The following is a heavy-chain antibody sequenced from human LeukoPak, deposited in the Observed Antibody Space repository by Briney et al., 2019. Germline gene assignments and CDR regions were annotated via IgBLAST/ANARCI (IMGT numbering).Heavy chain of an antibody. J-gene: IGHJ4*02. D-gene: IGHD3-10*01. CDR1: GGSFSGYY. CDR3: ARGTLDTMVRGVIHIPYY. V-gene: IGHV4-34*01. CDR2: INHSGST. Sequence: SETLSLTCAVYGGSFSGYYWSWIRQPPGKGLEWIGEINHSGSTNYNPSLKSRVTISVDTSKNQFSLKLSSVTAADTAVYYCARGTLDTMVRGVIHIPYYWGQGTLVTVSS.